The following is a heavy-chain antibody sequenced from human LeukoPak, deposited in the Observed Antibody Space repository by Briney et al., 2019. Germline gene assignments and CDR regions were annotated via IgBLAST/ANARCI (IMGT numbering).Heavy chain of an antibody. D-gene: IGHD6-19*01. V-gene: IGHV3-53*01. J-gene: IGHJ1*01. CDR1: GFSVGDNY. Sequence: GGSLRLSCAASGFSVGDNYMSWVRQAPGKGLEWVSVIYSSGEIYYIESVEGRFTISSDNSKNILYLQMNTLRAEDTAVYYCAKDRGAVAEPEYFQHWGQGTLVTVSS. CDR3: AKDRGAVAEPEYFQH. CDR2: IYSSGEI.